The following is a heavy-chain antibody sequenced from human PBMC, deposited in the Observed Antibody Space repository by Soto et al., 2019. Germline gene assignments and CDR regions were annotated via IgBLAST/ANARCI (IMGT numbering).Heavy chain of an antibody. CDR1: GFTFSSYG. CDR3: ARSPLYCTNGVCYDYYYYYMDV. V-gene: IGHV3-33*01. Sequence: GGSLRLSCAASGFTFSSYGMHWVRQAPGKGLEWVAVIWYDGSNKYYADSVKGRFTISRDNSKNTLYLQMNSLRAEDTAVYYCARSPLYCTNGVCYDYYYYYMDVWGKGTTVTVSS. D-gene: IGHD2-8*01. CDR2: IWYDGSNK. J-gene: IGHJ6*03.